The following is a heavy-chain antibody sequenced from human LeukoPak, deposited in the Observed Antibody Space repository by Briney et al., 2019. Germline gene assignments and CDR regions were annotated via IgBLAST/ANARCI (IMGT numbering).Heavy chain of an antibody. CDR2: ISSSGSYI. J-gene: IGHJ4*02. CDR1: GFTFSSYS. CDR3: ARGPIMITFGGPFDY. V-gene: IGHV3-21*01. D-gene: IGHD3-16*01. Sequence: GGSQRLSCAASGFTFSSYSMNWVRQAPGKGLEWVSSISSSGSYIYYADSVKGRFTISRDNAKNSLYLQMNNLRAEDTAVYYCARGPIMITFGGPFDYWGQGTLVTVSS.